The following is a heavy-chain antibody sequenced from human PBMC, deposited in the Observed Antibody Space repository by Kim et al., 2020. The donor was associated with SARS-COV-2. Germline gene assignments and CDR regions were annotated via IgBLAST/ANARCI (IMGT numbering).Heavy chain of an antibody. Sequence: GGSLRLSCGVSGFPFRRYWMHWVRRAPGKGLVWVARTNEDGSVTNYADSVKGRFTISRDNAGNTLYLQMNSLTVEDTAIYYCARDLSGAADYWGQGTLVTVSS. D-gene: IGHD3-10*01. V-gene: IGHV3-74*01. J-gene: IGHJ4*02. CDR3: ARDLSGAADY. CDR1: GFPFRRYW. CDR2: TNEDGSVT.